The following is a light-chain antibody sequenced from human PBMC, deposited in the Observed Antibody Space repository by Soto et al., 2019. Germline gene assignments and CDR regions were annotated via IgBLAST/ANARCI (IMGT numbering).Light chain of an antibody. CDR3: QQYNSYSAFT. Sequence: DIQMTQSPSPLSASVGDRVTITCRASQSISSWLAWYQQKPGKAPKLLIYDASSLESGVPSRFSGSGSGTEFTLTISSLQPDDFATYYCQQYNSYSAFTFGGGTKVEIK. J-gene: IGKJ4*01. CDR1: QSISSW. V-gene: IGKV1-5*01. CDR2: DAS.